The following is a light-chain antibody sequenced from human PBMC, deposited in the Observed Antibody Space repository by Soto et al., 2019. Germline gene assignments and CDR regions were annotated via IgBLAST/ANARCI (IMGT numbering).Light chain of an antibody. CDR2: DNN. J-gene: IGLJ2*01. CDR3: GTRDSGLYAGV. CDR1: SSNIGDNS. Sequence: QSVLTQPPSVSAAPGQTVTISCSGSSSNIGDNSVSWYQLLPGTAPKLLIYDNNKRPSGIPDRISGSKSGASATLDITGLQTENEADYYCGTRDSGLYAGVFGGGTKLTVL. V-gene: IGLV1-51*01.